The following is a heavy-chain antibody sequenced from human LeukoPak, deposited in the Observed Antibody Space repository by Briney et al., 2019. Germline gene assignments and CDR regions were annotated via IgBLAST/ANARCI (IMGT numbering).Heavy chain of an antibody. Sequence: ASVKVSCKASGYTFTSYGISWVRQAPGQELEWMGWISAYNGNTNYAQKLQGRVTMTTDTSTSTAYMELRSLRPDDTAAYYCARDRGMAARPPALGYWGQGTLVTVSS. CDR1: GYTFTSYG. D-gene: IGHD6-6*01. CDR2: ISAYNGNT. J-gene: IGHJ4*02. CDR3: ARDRGMAARPPALGY. V-gene: IGHV1-18*01.